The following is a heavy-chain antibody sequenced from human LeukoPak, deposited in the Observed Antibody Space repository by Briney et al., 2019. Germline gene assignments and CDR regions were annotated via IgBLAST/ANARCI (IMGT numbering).Heavy chain of an antibody. CDR2: ISAYNGNT. D-gene: IGHD4-17*01. J-gene: IGHJ6*02. Sequence: ASEKVSCKASGYTFTSYGISWVRQAPGQGLEWMGWISAYNGNTNYAQKLQGRVTMTTDTSTSTAYMELRSLRSDDTAVYYCARDGSLYGDSRYYYGMDVWGQGTTVTVSS. CDR3: ARDGSLYGDSRYYYGMDV. V-gene: IGHV1-18*01. CDR1: GYTFTSYG.